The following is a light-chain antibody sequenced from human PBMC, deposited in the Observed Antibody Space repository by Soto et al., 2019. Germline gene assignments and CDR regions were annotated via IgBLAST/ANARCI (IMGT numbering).Light chain of an antibody. CDR3: VHTVQWPWT. J-gene: IGKJ1*01. CDR1: PSLVFGDGNTY. CDR2: KVS. Sequence: DVVMPQSPLALAVTLGQPASISCRSSPSLVFGDGNTYLTWFQQRPGQSPRRLIYKVSRRDSGVQDRFRGSGSGTAFTLKISRVEAEYVGVYYCVHTVQWPWTFGQGTTVEIK. V-gene: IGKV2-30*01.